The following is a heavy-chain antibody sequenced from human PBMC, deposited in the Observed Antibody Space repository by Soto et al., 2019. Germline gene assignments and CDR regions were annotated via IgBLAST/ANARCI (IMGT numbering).Heavy chain of an antibody. Sequence: VGSLRLSCVASGFSITSFAMSWVRQAPGKGLEWASAISASGGSTYADSVKGRFTISRDNSKNTLYLQMNSLRVEDTAVYYCAKVLSSGSYSGALEYWGQGALVTVSS. D-gene: IGHD1-26*01. V-gene: IGHV3-23*01. CDR2: ISASGGST. CDR3: AKVLSSGSYSGALEY. CDR1: GFSITSFA. J-gene: IGHJ4*02.